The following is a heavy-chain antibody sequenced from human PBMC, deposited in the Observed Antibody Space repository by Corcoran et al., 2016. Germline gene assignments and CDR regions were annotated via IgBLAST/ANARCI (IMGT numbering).Heavy chain of an antibody. Sequence: QVQLVQSGAEVKKPGASVKVSCKASGYTFTSYDINWVRQATGQGLEWMGWMNPNSGNTGYAQKFQGRVTMTRNTSISTAYMELGSLRSEYTAGYYCARGVPRSDSSRRYNWFDPWGQGTLVTVSS. CDR3: ARGVPRSDSSRRYNWFDP. V-gene: IGHV1-8*01. D-gene: IGHD6-13*01. CDR2: MNPNSGNT. CDR1: GYTFTSYD. J-gene: IGHJ5*02.